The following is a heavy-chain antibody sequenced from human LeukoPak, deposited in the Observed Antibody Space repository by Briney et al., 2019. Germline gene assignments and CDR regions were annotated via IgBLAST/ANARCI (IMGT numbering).Heavy chain of an antibody. Sequence: SETLSHTCTVSGGSISSRTYYWGWIRQPPGKELEWIGSSYYSGSTYYNPSLKSRVTISVDTSKNQFSLKLRSVTAADTAVYYCARLADCSSTRCHDYWGQGTLVTVSS. CDR2: SYYSGST. D-gene: IGHD2-2*01. J-gene: IGHJ4*02. CDR3: ARLADCSSTRCHDY. V-gene: IGHV4-39*01. CDR1: GGSISSRTYY.